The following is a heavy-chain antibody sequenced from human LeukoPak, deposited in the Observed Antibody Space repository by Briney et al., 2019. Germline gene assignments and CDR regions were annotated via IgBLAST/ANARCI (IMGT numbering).Heavy chain of an antibody. V-gene: IGHV3-66*01. CDR2: IYSGGST. CDR1: GFTVSSNY. CDR3: ARDHGYYGSGSPLYYFDY. J-gene: IGHJ4*02. Sequence: GGSLRLSCAASGFTVSSNYMSWVRQAPGKGLEWVSVIYSGGSTYYADSVKGRFTISRDNSKNTLYLQMSSLRAEDTAVYYCARDHGYYGSGSPLYYFDYWGQGTLVTVSS. D-gene: IGHD3-10*01.